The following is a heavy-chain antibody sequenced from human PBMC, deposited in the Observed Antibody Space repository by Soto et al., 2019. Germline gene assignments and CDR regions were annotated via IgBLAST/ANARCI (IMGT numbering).Heavy chain of an antibody. J-gene: IGHJ6*02. CDR1: GGTFSSYA. Sequence: QVQLVQSGAEVKKPGSSVKVSCKASGGTFSSYAISWVRQAPGQGLEWMGGIIPIFGTANYAQKFQGRVTITADESTSTAYLELGSLRPEDTAVYYCAREGCSGGSCYSGSYYYYYGMDVWGQGTTVTVSS. V-gene: IGHV1-69*01. D-gene: IGHD2-15*01. CDR3: AREGCSGGSCYSGSYYYYYGMDV. CDR2: IIPIFGTA.